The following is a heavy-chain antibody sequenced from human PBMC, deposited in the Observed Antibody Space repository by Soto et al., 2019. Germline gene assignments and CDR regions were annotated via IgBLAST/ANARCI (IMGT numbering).Heavy chain of an antibody. D-gene: IGHD3-9*01. J-gene: IGHJ4*02. V-gene: IGHV1-18*01. CDR1: GYTFTSYG. CDR2: ISAYNGNT. Sequence: ASVKVSCKASGYTFTSYGISWVRQAPGQGLEWMGWISAYNGNTNYAQKLQGRVTMTTDTSTSTAYMELRSLRAEDTAVFYCARAEDNYDFLTDSYLGNYYFDYWGQGALVTVSS. CDR3: ARAEDNYDFLTDSYLGNYYFDY.